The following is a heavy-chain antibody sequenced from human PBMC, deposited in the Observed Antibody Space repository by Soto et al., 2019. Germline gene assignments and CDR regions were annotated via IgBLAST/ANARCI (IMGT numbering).Heavy chain of an antibody. CDR3: ARIRGYWYGLDV. CDR2: ITGTGGNT. J-gene: IGHJ6*02. Sequence: LRLSFAGSGFTLSTYGMTWVRQAPGKGLEWVSAITGTGGNTYYVDSVKGRFTSSRDNSKNMLYLQMNSVRVEDTAVYYCARIRGYWYGLDVWGQGTTVTVSS. V-gene: IGHV3-23*01. CDR1: GFTLSTYG.